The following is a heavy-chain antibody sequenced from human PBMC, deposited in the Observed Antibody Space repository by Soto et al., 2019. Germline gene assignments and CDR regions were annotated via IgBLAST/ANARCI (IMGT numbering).Heavy chain of an antibody. J-gene: IGHJ6*02. V-gene: IGHV1-69*13. CDR2: IIPIFGTA. CDR3: AGYCSSTSCYTFYYGMDV. Sequence: SVKVSCKASGGTFSSYAISWVRQAPGQGLEWMGGIIPIFGTANYAQKFQGRVTITADESTSTAYMELSSLRSEDTAVYYCAGYCSSTSCYTFYYGMDVWGQGTTVTVS. D-gene: IGHD2-2*02. CDR1: GGTFSSYA.